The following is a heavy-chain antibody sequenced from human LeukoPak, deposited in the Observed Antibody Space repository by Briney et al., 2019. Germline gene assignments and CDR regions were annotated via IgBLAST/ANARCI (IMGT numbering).Heavy chain of an antibody. CDR2: ISGSGGST. CDR1: GFTFSSYA. V-gene: IGHV3-23*01. CDR3: AKDSGALNYYDSSGYIH. Sequence: GGSLRLSCAASGFTFSSYAMSWVRQPPGKGLEWVSAISGSGGSTYYADSVRGRFTISRDNSKNTLYLQMNSLRAEDTAVYYCAKDSGALNYYDSSGYIHWGQGTLVTVSS. D-gene: IGHD3-22*01. J-gene: IGHJ4*02.